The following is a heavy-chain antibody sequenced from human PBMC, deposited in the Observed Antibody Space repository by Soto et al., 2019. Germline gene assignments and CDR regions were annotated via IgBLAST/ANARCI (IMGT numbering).Heavy chain of an antibody. CDR1: GYTFTRYG. V-gene: IGHV1-18*01. CDR2: ISANNGNT. CDR3: ARDVRRITMIVVDREVDAFDI. D-gene: IGHD3-22*01. Sequence: GASVKVSCKASGYTFTRYGIAWVRQAPGQGLEWMGWISANNGNTDYAQKLQGRLTMTTDTSTSTAYMELRRLRSDDTAVYYCARDVRRITMIVVDREVDAFDIWGRGTMVTVSS. J-gene: IGHJ3*02.